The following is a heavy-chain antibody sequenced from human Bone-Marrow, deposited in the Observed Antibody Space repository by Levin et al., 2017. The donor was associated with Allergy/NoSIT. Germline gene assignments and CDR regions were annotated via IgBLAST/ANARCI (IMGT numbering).Heavy chain of an antibody. J-gene: IGHJ3*02. CDR1: GGSISTDSYY. Sequence: SETLSLTCTVSGGSISTDSYYWSWIRQHPGKGLVWIGFIYHTGSVYYNPSLKSRVTISLDTSKNQFSLELTSVTAADTAVYYCARDTYYDNSGYDAFDIWGQGTLVTVSS. D-gene: IGHD3-22*01. CDR3: ARDTYYDNSGYDAFDI. CDR2: IYHTGSV. V-gene: IGHV4-31*03.